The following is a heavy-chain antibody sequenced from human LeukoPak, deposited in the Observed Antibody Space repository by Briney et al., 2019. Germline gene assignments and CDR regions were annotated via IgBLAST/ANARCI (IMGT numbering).Heavy chain of an antibody. V-gene: IGHV3-23*01. J-gene: IGHJ4*02. CDR1: GFTFSSYG. Sequence: GGSLRLSCAASGFTFSSYGMSWVRQAPGKGLEWVSSISGSGVSTYYADSVKGRFTISRDNSKNTLYLQMNSLRAEDTAVYYCAKRLNWNDVVRDGYYFDYWGQGTLVTVSS. CDR3: AKRLNWNDVVRDGYYFDY. CDR2: ISGSGVST. D-gene: IGHD1-1*01.